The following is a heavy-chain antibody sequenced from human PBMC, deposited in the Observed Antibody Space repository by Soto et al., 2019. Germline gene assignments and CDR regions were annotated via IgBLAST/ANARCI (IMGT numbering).Heavy chain of an antibody. CDR1: GFTFGAYA. CDR2: IRSEADGGAT. D-gene: IGHD3-22*01. V-gene: IGHV3-49*04. Sequence: GGSLRLSCTGSGFTFGAYALTWVRQAPGKGLEWVGFIRSEADGGATDYAASVKGRITISRDDSNSITYLEINSLQIEDTAVYYCTRYYYESSGYYVYWGQGTLVTVSS. CDR3: TRYYYESSGYYVY. J-gene: IGHJ4*02.